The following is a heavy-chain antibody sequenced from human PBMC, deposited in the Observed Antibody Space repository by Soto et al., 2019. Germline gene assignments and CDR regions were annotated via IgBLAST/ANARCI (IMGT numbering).Heavy chain of an antibody. V-gene: IGHV4-31*03. CDR1: GGSISSGGYY. CDR3: ARVRSWHNWFDP. J-gene: IGHJ5*02. D-gene: IGHD6-13*01. CDR2: IYYSGST. Sequence: PSETLCLTCTVSGGSISSGGYYWSWIRQHPGKGLEWIGYIYYSGSTYYNPSLKSRVTISVDTSKNQFSLKLSSVTAADTAVYYCARVRSWHNWFDPWGQGTLVTVSS.